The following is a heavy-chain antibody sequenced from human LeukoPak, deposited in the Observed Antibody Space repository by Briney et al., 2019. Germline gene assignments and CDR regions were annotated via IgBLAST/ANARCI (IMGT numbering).Heavy chain of an antibody. CDR2: IYSGGST. D-gene: IGHD5-24*01. V-gene: IGHV3-53*01. Sequence: PPGGSLILSCAASGFTVSSNYMSWVRQAPGKGLEWVSVIYSGGSTYYADSVKGRFTISRDNSKNTLYLQMNSLRAEDTAVYYCARDEMRQHAFDIWGQGTMVTVSS. CDR3: ARDEMRQHAFDI. J-gene: IGHJ3*02. CDR1: GFTVSSNY.